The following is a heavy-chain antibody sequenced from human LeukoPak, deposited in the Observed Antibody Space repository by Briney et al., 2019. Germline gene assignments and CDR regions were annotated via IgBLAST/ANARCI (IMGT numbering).Heavy chain of an antibody. V-gene: IGHV4-31*02. D-gene: IGHD4-23*01. CDR2: IYYSGST. J-gene: IGHJ4*02. CDR3: ASGGNSPQDFDY. Sequence: WIGYIYYSGSTYYNPSLKSRVTISVDTSKNQFSLKLSSVTAADTAVYYCASGGNSPQDFDYWGQGTLVTVSS.